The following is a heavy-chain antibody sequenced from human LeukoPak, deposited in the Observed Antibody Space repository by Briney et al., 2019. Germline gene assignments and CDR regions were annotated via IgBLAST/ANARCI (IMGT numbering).Heavy chain of an antibody. CDR3: ARDSGGSGWYGDFHY. Sequence: GGSLRLSCAASGFTVSSNYMSWVRQAPGKGLEWVSVIYSGGSTYYADSVKGRFTISRDNSKNTLSLQMNSLRAEDAAVYYCARDSGGSGWYGDFHYWGQGTLVTVSS. CDR2: IYSGGST. J-gene: IGHJ4*02. V-gene: IGHV3-66*01. D-gene: IGHD6-19*01. CDR1: GFTVSSNY.